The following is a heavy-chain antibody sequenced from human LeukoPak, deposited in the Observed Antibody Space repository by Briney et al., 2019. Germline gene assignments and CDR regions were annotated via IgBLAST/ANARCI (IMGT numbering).Heavy chain of an antibody. CDR1: GYTLTELS. V-gene: IGHV1-69*13. J-gene: IGHJ4*02. D-gene: IGHD3-22*01. CDR3: ARSTIVVVILQD. CDR2: IIPIFGTA. Sequence: SVKVSCKVPGYTLTELSMHWVRQAPGQGLEWMGGIIPIFGTANYAQKFQGRVTITADESTSTAYMGLSSLRSEDTAVYYCARSTIVVVILQDWGQGTLVTVSS.